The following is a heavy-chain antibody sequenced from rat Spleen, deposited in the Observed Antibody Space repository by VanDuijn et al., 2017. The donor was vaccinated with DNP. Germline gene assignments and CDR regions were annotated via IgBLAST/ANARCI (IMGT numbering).Heavy chain of an antibody. CDR2: ITYDGGST. J-gene: IGHJ2*01. Sequence: EVQLVESGGGLVQPGRSLKLSCAASGFTFSDYNMAWVRQAPKKGLEWVATITYDGGSTYYRDSVKGRFTISRDNAKNSLYLQMDSLRSEDTATYYCSTLNYYASLSGYFDYWGQGVMVTVSS. V-gene: IGHV5-7*01. CDR3: STLNYYASLSGYFDY. CDR1: GFTFSDYN. D-gene: IGHD1-12*01.